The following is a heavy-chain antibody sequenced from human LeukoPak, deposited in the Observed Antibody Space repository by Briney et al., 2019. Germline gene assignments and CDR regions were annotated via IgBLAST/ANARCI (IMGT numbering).Heavy chain of an antibody. Sequence: ASVKVSCKASGYTFTSYYMHWVRQAPGQGLEWMGIINPSGGSTSYAQKFQGRVTMTRDTSISTAYMELSRLRSDDTAVYYCARVEGYSYGYFDYWGQGTLVTVSS. CDR3: ARVEGYSYGYFDY. D-gene: IGHD5-18*01. CDR2: INPSGGST. V-gene: IGHV1-46*01. CDR1: GYTFTSYY. J-gene: IGHJ4*02.